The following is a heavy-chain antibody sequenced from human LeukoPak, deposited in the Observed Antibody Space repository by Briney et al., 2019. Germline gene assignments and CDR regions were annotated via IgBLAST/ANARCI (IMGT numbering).Heavy chain of an antibody. V-gene: IGHV3-30*04. CDR2: ISYDGSNK. Sequence: GGSLRLSCAASGFTFSSYAMHWVRQAPGKGLEWVAVISYDGSNKYYADSVKGRFTISRDNSKNTLYLQMNSLRAEDTAVYYCARGAGAFDIWGQGTMVTVSS. CDR1: GFTFSSYA. J-gene: IGHJ3*02. CDR3: ARGAGAFDI.